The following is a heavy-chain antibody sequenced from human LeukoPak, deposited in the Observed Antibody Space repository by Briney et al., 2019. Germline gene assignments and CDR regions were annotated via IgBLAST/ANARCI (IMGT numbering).Heavy chain of an antibody. V-gene: IGHV4-4*07. CDR3: ARSGFWSGYYEHYMDV. Sequence: SETLSLTCTVSGGSINNYYWNWLRQPAGKGLEWIGRIYTSGSTNYNPSLKSRVTISVDKSKNQFSLKLGSVTAADTAVYYCARSGFWSGYYEHYMDVWGKGTTVTVSS. CDR2: IYTSGST. D-gene: IGHD3-3*01. CDR1: GGSINNYY. J-gene: IGHJ6*03.